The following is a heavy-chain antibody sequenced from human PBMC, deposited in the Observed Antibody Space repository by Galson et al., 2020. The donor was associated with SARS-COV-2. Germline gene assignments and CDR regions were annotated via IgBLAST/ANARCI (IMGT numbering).Heavy chain of an antibody. J-gene: IGHJ4*02. Sequence: SQTLSLTCAISGDSVSSDIAAWNWIRQSPSRGLEWLGRTYYKSKWNHDYATSMKGRISINPDTSKNQFSPQVSSVTPEDTAVYYCARSYTSALDYWGQGTLVTVSS. CDR1: GDSVSSDIAA. V-gene: IGHV6-1*01. CDR2: TYYKSKWNH. CDR3: ARSYTSALDY. D-gene: IGHD2-2*02.